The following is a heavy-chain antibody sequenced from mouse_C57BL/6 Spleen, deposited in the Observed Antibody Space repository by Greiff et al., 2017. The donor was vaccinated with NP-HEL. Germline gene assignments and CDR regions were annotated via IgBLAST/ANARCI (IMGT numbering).Heavy chain of an antibody. Sequence: EVKLVESGGGLVKPGGSLKVSCAASGFTFSDYGMHWVRQAPEQGLEWVAYISSGSSTIYYADTVKGRFTISRDNVKNTLYLQMTSLRSEDTAMYYCANRYFDYWGQGTTLTVSS. CDR2: ISSGSSTI. D-gene: IGHD2-14*01. V-gene: IGHV5-17*01. J-gene: IGHJ2*01. CDR1: GFTFSDYG. CDR3: ANRYFDY.